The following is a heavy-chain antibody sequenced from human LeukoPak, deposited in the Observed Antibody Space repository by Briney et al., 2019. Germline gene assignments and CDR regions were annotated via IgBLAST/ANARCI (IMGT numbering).Heavy chain of an antibody. CDR2: INHSGST. CDR1: GGSFSGYY. V-gene: IGHV4-34*01. J-gene: IGHJ6*03. CDR3: ARDSRTRGYYYYMDV. D-gene: IGHD3-10*01. Sequence: SETLSLTCAVYGGSFSGYYWSWIRQPPGKGLEWIGEINHSGSTNYNPSLKSRVTISVDTSKNQFSLKLSSVTAADTAVYYCARDSRTRGYYYYMDVWGKGTTVTVSS.